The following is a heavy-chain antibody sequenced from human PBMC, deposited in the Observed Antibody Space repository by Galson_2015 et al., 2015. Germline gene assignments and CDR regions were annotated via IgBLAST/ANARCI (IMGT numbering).Heavy chain of an antibody. CDR1: GFTFSSYG. CDR2: ISYDESNK. V-gene: IGHV3-30*18. D-gene: IGHD1-26*01. CDR3: AKQRRDRELHHDY. J-gene: IGHJ4*02. Sequence: SLRLSCAASGFTFSSYGMHWVRQAPGKGLEGVAVISYDESNKYYADSVKGRFTISRDNSKNTLYLQMNSLRAEDTGVYYCAKQRRDRELHHDYRGQGAQGSV.